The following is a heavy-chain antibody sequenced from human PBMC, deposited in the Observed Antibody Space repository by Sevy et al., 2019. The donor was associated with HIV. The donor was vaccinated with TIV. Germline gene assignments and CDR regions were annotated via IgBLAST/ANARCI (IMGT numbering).Heavy chain of an antibody. D-gene: IGHD4-17*01. V-gene: IGHV3-23*01. CDR2: IGGSDDRT. CDR1: GFSFSSDT. Sequence: GGSLRLSCAASGFSFSSDTMAWVHQAPGKGLEWVSSIGGSDDRTFYAGPVKGRFTISRDNSKNALHLQMNSLRAEDTAVYYCAKAYGDFKNWFDSWGQGTLVTVSS. J-gene: IGHJ5*01. CDR3: AKAYGDFKNWFDS.